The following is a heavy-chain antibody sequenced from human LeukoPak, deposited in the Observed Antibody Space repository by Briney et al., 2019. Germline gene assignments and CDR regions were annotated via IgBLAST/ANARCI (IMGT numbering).Heavy chain of an antibody. CDR1: GGSISGKY. CDR3: ARAVQLERPPPLIDYYYMDV. J-gene: IGHJ6*03. V-gene: IGHV4-59*01. CDR2: IYCSGTT. D-gene: IGHD1-1*01. Sequence: PSETLSLTCTVSGGSISGKYWSWIRQTPGKGLEWVGYIYCSGTTKYNPSLKSRVTISVDTSKNQFSLKVRSVTTADTAVYYCARAVQLERPPPLIDYYYMDVWGKGTTVTVSS.